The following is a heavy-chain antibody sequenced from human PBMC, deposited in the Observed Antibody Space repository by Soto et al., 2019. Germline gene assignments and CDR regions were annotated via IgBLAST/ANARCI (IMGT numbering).Heavy chain of an antibody. CDR2: IDPGDSYT. D-gene: IGHD6-19*01. V-gene: IGHV5-10-1*01. CDR3: AVYGYSSGWSLTHGMDV. J-gene: IGHJ6*02. CDR1: GYSFTSYW. Sequence: LGESLKISCKGSGYSFTSYWISWVRQMPGKGLEWMGRIDPGDSYTNYSPSFQGHVTISADKSISTAYLQWSSLKASATAMYYCAVYGYSSGWSLTHGMDVWGQGTTVTVSS.